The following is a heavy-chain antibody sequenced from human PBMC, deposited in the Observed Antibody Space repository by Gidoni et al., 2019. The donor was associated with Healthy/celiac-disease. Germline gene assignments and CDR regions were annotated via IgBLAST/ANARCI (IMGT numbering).Heavy chain of an antibody. V-gene: IGHV4-30-4*01. Sequence: QVQLQESGPGLVKPSQTLSLTCTVSGGSISRGDYYWSWIRQPPGKGLEWIGYIYYSGRTYYNPSLKSRVTISVDTSKNQFSLKLSSVTAADTAVYYCARVESAVAGGGWVDYWGQGTLVTVSS. CDR3: ARVESAVAGGGWVDY. D-gene: IGHD6-19*01. CDR2: IYYSGRT. CDR1: GGSISRGDYY. J-gene: IGHJ4*02.